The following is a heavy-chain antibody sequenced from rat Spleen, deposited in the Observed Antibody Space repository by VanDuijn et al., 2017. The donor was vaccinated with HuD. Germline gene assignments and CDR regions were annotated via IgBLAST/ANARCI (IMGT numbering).Heavy chain of an antibody. CDR3: AVAGFGY. J-gene: IGHJ2*01. Sequence: EVQLVESGGGLVQPGRSLKLSCAASGFTFSDYNMAWVRQAPKKGLEWVATISYDDSRTYYRDSVKGRFTISRDNAVNTVYLQMNSMRSEDTATYYCAVAGFGYWGQGVMVTVSS. V-gene: IGHV5-7*01. CDR2: ISYDDSRT. CDR1: GFTFSDYN. D-gene: IGHD1-4*01.